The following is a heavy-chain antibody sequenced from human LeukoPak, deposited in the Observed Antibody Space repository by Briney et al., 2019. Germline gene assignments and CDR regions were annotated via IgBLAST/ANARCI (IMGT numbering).Heavy chain of an antibody. CDR3: AKVERAITIFGVVKNWYFDL. CDR1: GFTFSTFG. D-gene: IGHD3-3*01. CDR2: ISGSGGST. J-gene: IGHJ2*01. Sequence: GGSLRLSCAASGFTFSTFGMTWVRQAPGKGLEWVSGISGSGGSTYYADSVKGRFTISRDNSKNTLYLQMNSLRAEDTAVYYCAKVERAITIFGVVKNWYFDLWGRGTLVTVSS. V-gene: IGHV3-23*01.